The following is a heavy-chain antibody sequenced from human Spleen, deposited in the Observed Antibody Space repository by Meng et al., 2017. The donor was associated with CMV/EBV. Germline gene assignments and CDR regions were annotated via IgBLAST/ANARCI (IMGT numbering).Heavy chain of an antibody. CDR3: ARDHCSGGTCYYGPYYYYYGMDV. V-gene: IGHV1-18*01. D-gene: IGHD2-15*01. CDR2: ISGYNGNT. CDR1: GYTFSTYG. Sequence: ASVKVSCKASGYTFSTYGITWVRQAPGQGLEWMGWISGYNGNTNYAQKVQGRVTMTTDTSTSTAYMELRSLRSDDTAVYYCARDHCSGGTCYYGPYYYYYGMDVWGQGTTVTVSS. J-gene: IGHJ6*02.